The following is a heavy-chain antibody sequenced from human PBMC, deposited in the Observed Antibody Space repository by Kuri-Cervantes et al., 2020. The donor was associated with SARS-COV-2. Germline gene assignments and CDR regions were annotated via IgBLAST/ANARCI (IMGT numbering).Heavy chain of an antibody. CDR3: ATGPLDY. V-gene: IGHV3-15*01. CDR2: IYSESDAAQYAAPDGGTT. CDR1: GFTFSSYA. Sequence: GESLKISCTASGFTFSSYAMSWVRQAPGKGLEWVGRIYSESDAAQYAAPDGGTTDYAAPMKDRFIISRDDSKNTLFLQMNFLQTEDTAVYYCATGPLDYWGHGTLVTVSS. J-gene: IGHJ4*01.